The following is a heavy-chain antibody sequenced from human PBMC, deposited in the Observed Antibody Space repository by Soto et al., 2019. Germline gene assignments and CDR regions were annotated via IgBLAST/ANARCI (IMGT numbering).Heavy chain of an antibody. CDR3: ARRGFSDLTMITFGEDDAFDI. CDR1: GGSISSYY. CDR2: IYYSGST. J-gene: IGHJ3*02. V-gene: IGHV4-59*01. Sequence: SETLSLTCTVSGGSISSYYWSWIRQPPGKGLEWIGYIYYSGSTNYNPSLKSRVTLSVDTSKNQFSLKLSSVTPADTAVYYCARRGFSDLTMITFGEDDAFDIWGQGTMVTVSS. D-gene: IGHD3-16*01.